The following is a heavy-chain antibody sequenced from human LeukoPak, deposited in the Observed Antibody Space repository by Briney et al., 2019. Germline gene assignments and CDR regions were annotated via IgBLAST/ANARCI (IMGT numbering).Heavy chain of an antibody. CDR3: ARGEDFERYYLAY. D-gene: IGHD3-9*01. J-gene: IGHJ4*02. Sequence: NPSETLSLTCTVSGGSISSYYWSWIRQPPGKGLEWIGYTYYTGTTNYNPLFESRATISVDTSKNQFSLKLTSVTAADTAVYFCARGEDFERYYLAYWGQGTLVTVSS. CDR1: GGSISSYY. V-gene: IGHV4-59*01. CDR2: TYYTGTT.